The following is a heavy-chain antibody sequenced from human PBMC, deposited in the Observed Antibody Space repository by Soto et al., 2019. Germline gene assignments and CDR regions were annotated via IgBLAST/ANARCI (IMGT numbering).Heavy chain of an antibody. D-gene: IGHD2-8*01. V-gene: IGHV4-39*01. CDR2: IYYSGST. Sequence: QLQLQESGPGLVKPSETLSLTCTVSGGSISSSSYYWGWIRQPPGKGLEWIGSIYYSGSTYYNPSLKSRVTISVDTSKNQFSLKLSSVTAADTAVYYCARHIGGKMVYATFLGGMDVWGQGTTVTVSS. CDR3: ARHIGGKMVYATFLGGMDV. CDR1: GGSISSSSYY. J-gene: IGHJ6*02.